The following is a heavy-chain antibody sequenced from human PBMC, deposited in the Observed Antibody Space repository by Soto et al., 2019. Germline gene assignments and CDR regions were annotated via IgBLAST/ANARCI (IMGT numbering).Heavy chain of an antibody. V-gene: IGHV2-5*02. CDR3: ARLTRGVYDLDRLWEKFDY. CDR2: IYWDDDK. D-gene: IGHD5-12*01. CDR1: GFSLSSIGMG. J-gene: IGHJ4*02. Sequence: QITVKESGLTLVKPTETLTLTCTFSGFSLSSIGMGVGWIRQPPGKALEWLALIYWDDDKRYSPSLSSRLTITKDPSKNPVHLTMTNMDPVDTATYYCARLTRGVYDLDRLWEKFDYWGQGTLVTVSS.